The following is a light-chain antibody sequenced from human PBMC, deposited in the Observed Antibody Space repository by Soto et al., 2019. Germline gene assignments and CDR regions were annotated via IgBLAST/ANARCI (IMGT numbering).Light chain of an antibody. Sequence: DIVMTQSPDSLAVSLGERATINCKSSQSVLYSSNNKNYLAWYQQKPGQPAKLLIYWASTRESGVPDRFSGSGSGTDFTLTISSLQAEDVAVYYCQQCYSTPYTFGRGTKLEIK. CDR1: QSVLYSSNNKNY. CDR3: QQCYSTPYT. CDR2: WAS. V-gene: IGKV4-1*01. J-gene: IGKJ2*01.